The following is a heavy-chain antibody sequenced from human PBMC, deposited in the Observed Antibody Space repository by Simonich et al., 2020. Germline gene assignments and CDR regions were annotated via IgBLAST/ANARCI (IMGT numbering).Heavy chain of an antibody. V-gene: IGHV3-30*07. CDR1: GFTFSSYA. CDR3: AREGLLLDAFDI. D-gene: IGHD2-15*01. CDR2: KSYDGSNK. Sequence: QVQLVESGGGLVQPGRSLRLSCAASGFTFSSYAMHWVRQAPGKGLELVAVKSYDGSNKYYADSVKGRFTISRDNSKNTLYLQMNSLRAEDTAVYYCAREGLLLDAFDIWGQGTMVTVSS. J-gene: IGHJ3*02.